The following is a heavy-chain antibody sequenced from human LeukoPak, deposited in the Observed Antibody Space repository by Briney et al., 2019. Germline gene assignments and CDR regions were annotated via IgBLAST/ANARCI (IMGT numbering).Heavy chain of an antibody. CDR3: ARSLFRFLEWSYRSYYYYYMDV. J-gene: IGHJ6*03. CDR1: GYTFTSCA. CDR2: INTNTGNP. Sequence: ASVKVSCKASGYTFTSCAMNWVRQAPGQGLEWMGWINTNTGNPTYAQGFTGRFVFSLDTSVSTAYLQISSLKAEDTAVYYCARSLFRFLEWSYRSYYYYYMDVWGKGTTVTVSS. D-gene: IGHD3-3*01. V-gene: IGHV7-4-1*02.